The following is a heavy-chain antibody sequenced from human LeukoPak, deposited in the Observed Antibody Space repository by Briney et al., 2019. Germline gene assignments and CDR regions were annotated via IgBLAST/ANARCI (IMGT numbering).Heavy chain of an antibody. Sequence: GGSLRLSCAASGFTFSSYAMYWVRQAPGKGLEYVSAISSNGGSTYYANSVKGRFTISRDNSKNTLYLQMGSLRAEDMAVYYCARVGPTALDYWGQGTLVTVSS. V-gene: IGHV3-64*01. CDR1: GFTFSSYA. CDR2: ISSNGGST. J-gene: IGHJ4*02. CDR3: ARVGPTALDY. D-gene: IGHD4-17*01.